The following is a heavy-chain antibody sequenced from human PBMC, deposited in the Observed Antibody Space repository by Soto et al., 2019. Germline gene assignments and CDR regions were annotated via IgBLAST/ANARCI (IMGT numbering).Heavy chain of an antibody. CDR2: ISYDGSNK. Sequence: QVQLVESGGGVVQPGRSLRLSCAASGFTFSSYAMHWVRQAPGKGLEWVAVISYDGSNKYYADSVKGRFTISRDNSKNTLYLQMHSLRAEDTAVYYCARGEMATIMGWFEPWGQGTLVTVSS. D-gene: IGHD5-12*01. V-gene: IGHV3-30-3*01. CDR3: ARGEMATIMGWFEP. J-gene: IGHJ5*02. CDR1: GFTFSSYA.